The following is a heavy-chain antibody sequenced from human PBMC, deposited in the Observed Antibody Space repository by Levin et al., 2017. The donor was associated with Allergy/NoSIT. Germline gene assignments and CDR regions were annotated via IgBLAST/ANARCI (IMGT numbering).Heavy chain of an antibody. Sequence: SETLSLTCTVSGGSISSSSYYWGWIRQPPGKGLEWIGSIYYSGSTYYNPSLKSRATISVDTSKNQFSLKLSSVTAAHTAVYYCARDQGEQLAPPYYDDGMDGWGQGTTVTVSS. CDR2: IYYSGST. CDR1: GGSISSSSYY. J-gene: IGHJ6*02. D-gene: IGHD6-13*01. V-gene: IGHV4-39*07. CDR3: ARDQGEQLAPPYYDDGMDG.